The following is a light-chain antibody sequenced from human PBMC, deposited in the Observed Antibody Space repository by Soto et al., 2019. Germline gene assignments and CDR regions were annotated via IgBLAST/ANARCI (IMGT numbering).Light chain of an antibody. V-gene: IGKV3-15*01. CDR2: GAS. CDR1: QSVSSN. CDR3: QQYNNWPPSIS. J-gene: IGKJ5*01. Sequence: EIVMTQSPATLSVSPGARATLSCRASQSVSSNLAWYQQKPGQAPRLLIYGASTRATGIPARFSGSVSGTEFTITISSLQSEDFAVYYCQQYNNWPPSISFGQGTRLEIK.